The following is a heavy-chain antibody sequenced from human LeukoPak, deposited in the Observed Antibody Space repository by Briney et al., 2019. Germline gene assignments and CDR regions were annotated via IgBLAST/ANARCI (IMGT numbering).Heavy chain of an antibody. CDR2: IYHSGST. Sequence: SQTLSLTCTVSGGSISSGGYYWSWIRQPPGKGLEWIGYIYHSGSTYYNPSLKSRVTISVDRSKNQFSLKLSSVTAADTAVYYCAREYTIFGVVIDPPGAFDIWGQGKMVTVSS. CDR1: GGSISSGGYY. V-gene: IGHV4-30-2*01. J-gene: IGHJ3*02. CDR3: AREYTIFGVVIDPPGAFDI. D-gene: IGHD3-3*01.